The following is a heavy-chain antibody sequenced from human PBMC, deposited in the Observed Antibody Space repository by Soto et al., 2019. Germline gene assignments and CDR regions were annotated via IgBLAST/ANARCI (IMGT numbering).Heavy chain of an antibody. CDR1: GYTFTSYA. J-gene: IGHJ4*02. V-gene: IGHV1-18*01. CDR2: ISAYNGNT. Sequence: QVQLVQSGAEVKKPGASVKVSCKASGYTFTSYAISWVRQAPGQGLEWMGWISAYNGNTNYAQKLQGRVTMTTDTPTSTASMELRSVRPDVTAVYYCARDLPPVDYWGQGTLVTVSS. CDR3: ARDLPPVDY.